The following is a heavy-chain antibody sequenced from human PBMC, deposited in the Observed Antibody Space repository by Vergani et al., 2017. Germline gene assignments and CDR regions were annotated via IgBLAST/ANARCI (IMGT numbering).Heavy chain of an antibody. Sequence: QVHLQESGAGLLRPSETLSLTCTVHGEPLSGYFWGWIRQPPGKGLEWIGEMSHRGISNYNPSLKSRVTLSLDLSHNKFSLTLKSMTAADTALYYCARVTVTTEGFFDLWGQGTLVTVSS. J-gene: IGHJ5*02. V-gene: IGHV4-34*01. CDR2: MSHRGIS. CDR3: ARVTVTTEGFFDL. CDR1: GEPLSGYF. D-gene: IGHD4-17*01.